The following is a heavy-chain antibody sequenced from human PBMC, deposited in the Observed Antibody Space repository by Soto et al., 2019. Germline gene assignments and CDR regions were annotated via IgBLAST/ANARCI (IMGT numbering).Heavy chain of an antibody. V-gene: IGHV3-74*01. CDR1: GITFTNYW. CDR2: VDSDGRGT. Sequence: EVQLVESGGGSVQPGGSLRLSCVASGITFTNYWMHWVRQVPGKGLVWVARVDSDGRGTSYADFVKGRFTISRDNAKNTLYLHMNSLLVEDTAMDYCGTVFEHWGQGIPVTVSS. CDR3: GTVFEH. J-gene: IGHJ4*02.